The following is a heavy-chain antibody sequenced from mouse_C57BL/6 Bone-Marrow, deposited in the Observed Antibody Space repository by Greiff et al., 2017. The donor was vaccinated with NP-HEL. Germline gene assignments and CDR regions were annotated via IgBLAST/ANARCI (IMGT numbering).Heavy chain of an antibody. CDR1: GYTFTDYY. J-gene: IGHJ3*01. Sequence: QVQLKQSGAELVRPGASVKLSCKASGYTFTDYYKNWVKQRPGQGLEWIARIYPGSGNTYYNEKFKGKATLTAEKSSSTAYMQLSSLTSEDSAVYVCARSLDYDKGPWFAYWGQGTLVTVSA. CDR3: ARSLDYDKGPWFAY. CDR2: IYPGSGNT. V-gene: IGHV1-76*01. D-gene: IGHD2-4*01.